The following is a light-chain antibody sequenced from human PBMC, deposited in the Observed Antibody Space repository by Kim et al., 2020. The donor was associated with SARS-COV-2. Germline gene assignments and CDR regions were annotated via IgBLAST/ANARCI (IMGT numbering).Light chain of an antibody. CDR3: QAWDSSIVV. CDR2: QDA. Sequence: VSPGQTASITCSGDKLGDKYACWYQQRPGQSPVLVIYQDAKRPSGIPERFSGSNSGNTATLTISGTQAMDEADYYCQAWDSSIVVFGGGTQLTVL. CDR1: KLGDKY. J-gene: IGLJ2*01. V-gene: IGLV3-1*01.